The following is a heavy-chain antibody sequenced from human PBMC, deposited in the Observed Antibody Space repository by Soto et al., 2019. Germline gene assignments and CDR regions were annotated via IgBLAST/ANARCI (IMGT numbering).Heavy chain of an antibody. CDR3: ARGVIEAAAGPYYYGMDV. CDR2: IYYSGST. CDR1: GGSISSYY. Sequence: SETLSLTCTVSGGSISSYYWSWIRQPPGKGLEWIGYIYYSGSTNYNPSLKSRVTISVDTSKNQFSLKLSSVTAADTAVYYCARGVIEAAAGPYYYGMDVWGQGTTVTVPS. V-gene: IGHV4-59*01. D-gene: IGHD6-13*01. J-gene: IGHJ6*02.